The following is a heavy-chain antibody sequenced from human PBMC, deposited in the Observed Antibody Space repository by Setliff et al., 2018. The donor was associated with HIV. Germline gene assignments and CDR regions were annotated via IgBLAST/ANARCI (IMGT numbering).Heavy chain of an antibody. Sequence: PSETLSLTCAVSGYSISSGCYWGWIRQPPGKGLEWIGSMYHTGSTYYSPSPNSRFTISVDTSKNQFSLNLFSVTAADTAVYYCARPRRVRSRAWYWFDIWGQGTLVTVSS. CDR2: MYHTGST. D-gene: IGHD6-19*01. CDR3: ARPRRVRSRAWYWFDI. J-gene: IGHJ5*02. V-gene: IGHV4-38-2*01. CDR1: GYSISSGCY.